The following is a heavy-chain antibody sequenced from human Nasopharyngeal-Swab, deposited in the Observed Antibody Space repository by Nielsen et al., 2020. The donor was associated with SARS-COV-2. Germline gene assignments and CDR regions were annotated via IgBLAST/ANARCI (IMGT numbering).Heavy chain of an antibody. V-gene: IGHV3-48*04. CDR1: GFTFGSYT. CDR2: ISSSGRIA. J-gene: IGHJ3*02. CDR3: VRDGALIQLWLLPHALDI. D-gene: IGHD5-18*01. Sequence: GGSLRLSCEASGFTFGSYTMNWVRQAPGKGLEWVSFISSSGRIAYYADSVKGRFTISRDNANNSLYLQMNSLRADDTAVYYCVRDGALIQLWLLPHALDIWGQGTLVTVSS.